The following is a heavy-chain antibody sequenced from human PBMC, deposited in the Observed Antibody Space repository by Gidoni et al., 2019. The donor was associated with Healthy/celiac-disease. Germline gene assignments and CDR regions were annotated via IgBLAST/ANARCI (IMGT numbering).Heavy chain of an antibody. J-gene: IGHJ4*02. CDR1: GFTFDDYA. V-gene: IGHV3-9*01. D-gene: IGHD6-19*01. Sequence: EVQLVASGGGLVQPGRSLRLSCAASGFTFDDYAMHWVRQAPGKGLEWVSGISWNSGSIGYADSVKGRFTISRDNAKNSLYLQMNSLRAEDTALYYCATGPGYSSGSYYFDYWGQGTLVTVSS. CDR3: ATGPGYSSGSYYFDY. CDR2: ISWNSGSI.